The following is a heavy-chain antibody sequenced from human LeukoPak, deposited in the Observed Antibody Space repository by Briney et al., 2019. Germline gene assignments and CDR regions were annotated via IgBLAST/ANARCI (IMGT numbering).Heavy chain of an antibody. J-gene: IGHJ4*02. D-gene: IGHD4-17*01. CDR2: ISSSSGYI. CDR3: AKDRDYGDYGFHDY. Sequence: SGGSLRLSCAASGFTFSNYIMNWVRQAPGKGLEWVSSISSSSGYIYYADSVKGRFTISRDNAKNSLYLQMNSLRAEDTAVYYWAKDRDYGDYGFHDYWGQGTLVTVSS. V-gene: IGHV3-21*01. CDR1: GFTFSNYI.